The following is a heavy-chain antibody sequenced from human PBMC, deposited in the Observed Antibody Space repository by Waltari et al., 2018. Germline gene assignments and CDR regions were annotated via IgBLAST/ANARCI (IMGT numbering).Heavy chain of an antibody. CDR2: IYYSGRT. J-gene: IGHJ5*02. V-gene: IGHV4-59*01. D-gene: IGHD6-19*01. CDR1: GGSITSDH. CDR3: ASSYSSCWYEWAS. Sequence: QVQLQESGPGLVKPPETLSLSCTVSGGSITSDHWSWIRQPPGKGLEWIGYIYYSGRTSYNPSLQSRATISLDTSRKQFSLKLSSVTAADTAVYYCASSYSSCWYEWASWGQGTLVMVTS.